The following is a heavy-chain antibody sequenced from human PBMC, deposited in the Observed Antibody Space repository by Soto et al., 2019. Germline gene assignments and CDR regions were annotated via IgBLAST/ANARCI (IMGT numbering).Heavy chain of an antibody. J-gene: IGHJ6*02. D-gene: IGHD2-2*01. Sequence: SGGSLRLSCAVSGFIFSDFSMNWVRQAPGKGLEWVASIGSSGGYIFYADSVKGRSTISRDNAKKSLDLQINSLRAEDTAVYYCAREKKHQSLGGRFGMDVWGQGTTVTVSS. V-gene: IGHV3-21*01. CDR2: IGSSGGYI. CDR3: AREKKHQSLGGRFGMDV. CDR1: GFIFSDFS.